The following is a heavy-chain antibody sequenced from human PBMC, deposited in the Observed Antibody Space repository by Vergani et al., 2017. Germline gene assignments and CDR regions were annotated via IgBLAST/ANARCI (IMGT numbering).Heavy chain of an antibody. CDR1: GGTFSSYA. V-gene: IGHV1-69*12. J-gene: IGHJ6*02. CDR2: IIPIFGTA. D-gene: IGHD5-24*01. CDR3: ARPRRDGYNYYYYDGMDV. Sequence: QVQLVQSGAEVKKPGSSVKVSCKASGGTFSSYAISWVRQAPGQGLEWMGGIIPIFGTANYAQKFQGRVTITADESTSTAYMELSSLRSEDTAVYYCARPRRDGYNYYYYDGMDVWGQGTTVTVSS.